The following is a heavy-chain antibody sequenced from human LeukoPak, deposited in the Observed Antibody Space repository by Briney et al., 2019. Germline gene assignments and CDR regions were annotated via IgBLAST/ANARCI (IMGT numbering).Heavy chain of an antibody. CDR3: ARGSGVLRYFDWLNYFDY. V-gene: IGHV3-21*01. D-gene: IGHD3-9*01. CDR2: ISSSSSYI. J-gene: IGHJ4*02. CDR1: GFTFSSYS. Sequence: GGSLRLSCAASGFTFSSYSMNWVRQAPGKGLEWVSSISSSSSYIYYADSVKGRFTISRDNAKNSLYLQMNSLRAEDTAMYYCARGSGVLRYFDWLNYFDYWGQGTLVTVSS.